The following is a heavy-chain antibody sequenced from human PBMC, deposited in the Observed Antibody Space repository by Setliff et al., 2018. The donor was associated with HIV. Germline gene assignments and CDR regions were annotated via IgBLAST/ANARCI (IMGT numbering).Heavy chain of an antibody. CDR3: ARDPPGYGDSKDY. Sequence: KTSETLSLTCGVSGGSVGSGNYYWSWIRQSPGKGLEWLGYIYYSGSTTYNPSLRSRVTISIDTSKNQFSLNLRSVTAADTAVYYCARDPPGYGDSKDYWGQGKLVTVSS. D-gene: IGHD4-17*01. CDR1: GGSVGSGNYY. J-gene: IGHJ4*02. CDR2: IYYSGST. V-gene: IGHV4-61*01.